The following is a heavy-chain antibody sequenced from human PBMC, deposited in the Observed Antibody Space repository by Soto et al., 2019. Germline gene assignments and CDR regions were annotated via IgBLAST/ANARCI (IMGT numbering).Heavy chain of an antibody. Sequence: QVQLVQSGAEVKKPGASVKVSCKASGYSLTSYYMHWVRQAPGQGLEWMGIINPSGGSTSYAQKFPGRVTMTRDTSTSTVSMELSSLRSEATAVYYCASEYSISSRYGMDVWGQGTTVTVSS. CDR2: INPSGGST. V-gene: IGHV1-46*01. CDR1: GYSLTSYY. CDR3: ASEYSISSRYGMDV. J-gene: IGHJ6*02. D-gene: IGHD6-6*01.